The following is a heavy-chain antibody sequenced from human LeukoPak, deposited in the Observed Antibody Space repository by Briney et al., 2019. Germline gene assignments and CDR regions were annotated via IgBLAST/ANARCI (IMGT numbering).Heavy chain of an antibody. CDR3: ARSELRDAFDI. J-gene: IGHJ3*02. Sequence: WIGYIYYSGSTNYNPSLKSRVTISVDTSKNQFSLKLSSVTAADTAVYYCARSELRDAFDIWGQGTMVTVSS. D-gene: IGHD1-26*01. V-gene: IGHV4-59*01. CDR2: IYYSGST.